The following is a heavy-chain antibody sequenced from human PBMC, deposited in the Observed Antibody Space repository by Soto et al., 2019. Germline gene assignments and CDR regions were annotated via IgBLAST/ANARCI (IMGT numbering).Heavy chain of an antibody. V-gene: IGHV3-74*01. CDR2: IKSDGSST. CDR1: GFLFSTYW. CDR3: AIGGGDYNYFDH. Sequence: EVQLVESGGGLVQPGGSLRLSCAASGFLFSTYWMFWVRQVPRKGLLWVSRIKSDGSSTSYADSVKDRFTISRDNTKNTLYLQMTSLRAEDTAVYYWAIGGGDYNYFDHWGQGILVTVSS. D-gene: IGHD2-21*01. J-gene: IGHJ4*02.